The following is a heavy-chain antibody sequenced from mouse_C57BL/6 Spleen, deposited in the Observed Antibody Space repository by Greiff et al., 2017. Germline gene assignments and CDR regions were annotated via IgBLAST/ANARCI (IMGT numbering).Heavy chain of an antibody. CDR3: ARCDDGGEGFAY. V-gene: IGHV1-80*01. CDR1: GYAFSRYR. CDR2: IYSGDGDT. D-gene: IGHD1-2*01. Sequence: QVQLQQSGAELVKPGASVKISCKASGYAFSRYRMNRVKQRPGKGLEWIGQIYSGDGDTYYNGKFKGKATLTADESSSTAYVQLSSLTSEDAAVYFCARCDDGGEGFAYWGQGTLVTVSA. J-gene: IGHJ3*01.